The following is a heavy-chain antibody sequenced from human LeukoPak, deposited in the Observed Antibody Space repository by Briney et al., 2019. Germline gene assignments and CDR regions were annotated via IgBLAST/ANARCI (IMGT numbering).Heavy chain of an antibody. J-gene: IGHJ4*01. CDR1: EFNFLSYG. Sequence: GGSLRLSCVASEFNFLSYGMQWVRQAPGKGLVWVSRIFADGSTTSYADSVKGRFTVSRDNAKNTLYLQMDSLRAEDTAVYYCARELPREVTLDYWGQGTLVTVSP. CDR3: ARELPREVTLDY. CDR2: IFADGSTT. D-gene: IGHD2-21*02. V-gene: IGHV3-74*01.